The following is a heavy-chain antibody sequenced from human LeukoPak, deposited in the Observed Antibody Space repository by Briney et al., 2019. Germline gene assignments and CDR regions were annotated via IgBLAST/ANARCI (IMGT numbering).Heavy chain of an antibody. CDR3: ARYRRYDSSGNQHDY. D-gene: IGHD3-22*01. J-gene: IGHJ4*02. CDR2: IYTSGST. CDR1: GGSMSSYY. Sequence: SETLSLTCTVSGGSMSSYYWSWIRQPAGKGLEWIGRIYTSGSTNYNPSLKSRVTISVDTSKNQFSLKLSSVTAADTAVYYCARYRRYDSSGNQHDYWGQGALVTVSS. V-gene: IGHV4-4*07.